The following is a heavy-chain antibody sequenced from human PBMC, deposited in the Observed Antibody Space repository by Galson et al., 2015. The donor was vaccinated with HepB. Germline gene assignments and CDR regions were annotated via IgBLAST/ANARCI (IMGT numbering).Heavy chain of an antibody. Sequence: SLRLSCAASGFTFDDYAMHWVRQAPGKGLEWVSGIGWNSGSIGYADSVKGRFTISRDNAKNSLYLQMNSLRAEDTALYYCAKVEQQWLVKGAFDYWGQGTLVTVSS. J-gene: IGHJ4*02. D-gene: IGHD6-19*01. CDR2: IGWNSGSI. CDR1: GFTFDDYA. CDR3: AKVEQQWLVKGAFDY. V-gene: IGHV3-9*01.